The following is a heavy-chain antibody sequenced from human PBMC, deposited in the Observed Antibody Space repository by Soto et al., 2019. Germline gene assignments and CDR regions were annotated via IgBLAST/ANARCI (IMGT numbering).Heavy chain of an antibody. V-gene: IGHV4-4*07. D-gene: IGHD5-12*01. Sequence: PSETRSLTCTLSGGSTNTFYCSWVRQPAGKGLEWIGRIFSSGSTSFNPPLESRVAMSVDTSKNHFSLNLSSVTAADMAVYYCARGGSYSAYNFAHGIQLWSFDFWGQGALVTV. J-gene: IGHJ4*02. CDR3: ARGGSYSAYNFAHGIQLWSFDF. CDR1: GGSTNTFY. CDR2: IFSSGST.